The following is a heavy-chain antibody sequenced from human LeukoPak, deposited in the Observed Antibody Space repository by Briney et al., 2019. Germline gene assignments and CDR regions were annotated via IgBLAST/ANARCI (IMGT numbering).Heavy chain of an antibody. Sequence: SETLSLTCTVSGGSISSYYWSWIRQPPGKGLEWVGYIYYSGSTHYNPSLKSRVTISVDTSKNQFYLKLSSVCAADTAVYYCARIGGPTYYDFWSGYYPGFDWFDPWGQGTLVTVSS. CDR2: IYYSGST. J-gene: IGHJ5*02. CDR3: ARIGGPTYYDFWSGYYPGFDWFDP. V-gene: IGHV4-59*01. CDR1: GGSISSYY. D-gene: IGHD3-3*01.